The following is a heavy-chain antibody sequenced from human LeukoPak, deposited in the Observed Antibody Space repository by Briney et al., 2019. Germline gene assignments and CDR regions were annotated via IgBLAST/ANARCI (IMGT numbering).Heavy chain of an antibody. CDR1: GGSISSYY. J-gene: IGHJ6*02. Sequence: SKTLTLTCTVSGGSISSYYWSWIRQPPGKGLEWIGYIYYSGSTNYNPSLKSRVTISVDTSKNQFSLKLSSVTAADTAVYYCARHEGMYDFWSGYYTGMKYYGMDVWGQGTTVTVSS. CDR3: ARHEGMYDFWSGYYTGMKYYGMDV. V-gene: IGHV4-59*08. D-gene: IGHD3-3*01. CDR2: IYYSGST.